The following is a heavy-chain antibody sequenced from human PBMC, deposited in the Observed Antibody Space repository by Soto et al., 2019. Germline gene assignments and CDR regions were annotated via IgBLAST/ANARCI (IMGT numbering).Heavy chain of an antibody. D-gene: IGHD3-22*01. CDR2: IYYGGST. J-gene: IGHJ4*02. CDR3: ARSGNSNGLVFDY. CDR1: GCSISTYY. V-gene: IGHV4-59*01. Sequence: PSETLSLTCPVSGCSISTYYWSWIRQPPGKGLEWIGYIYYGGSTNHNPSLNSRVTFSVDTSRNQIFLTLTSVTAADTAVYYCARSGNSNGLVFDYWGQGTQVTVSS.